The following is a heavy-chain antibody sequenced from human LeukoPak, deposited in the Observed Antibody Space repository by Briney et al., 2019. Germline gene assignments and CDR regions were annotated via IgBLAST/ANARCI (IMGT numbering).Heavy chain of an antibody. CDR2: MNPNSGNT. D-gene: IGHD6-13*01. V-gene: IGHV1-8*02. CDR3: AGSSSQIHNWFDP. J-gene: IGHJ5*02. Sequence: GASVKVSCKASGYTFTSYDINWVRQATGQGLEWMGWMNPNSGNTGYAQKFQGRVTMTRNTSISTAYMELSSLRSEDTAVYYCAGSSSQIHNWFDPWGQGTLVTVSS. CDR1: GYTFTSYD.